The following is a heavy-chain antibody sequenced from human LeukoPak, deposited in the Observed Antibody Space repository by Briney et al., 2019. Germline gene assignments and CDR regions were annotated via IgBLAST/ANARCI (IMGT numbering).Heavy chain of an antibody. D-gene: IGHD3-10*01. CDR3: ARGRYGSESYYNSFDY. CDR2: ISSSSSYI. V-gene: IGHV3-21*01. Sequence: GGSLRLSCAASGFTFSSYSMNWVRQTPGKGLEWVSSISSSSSYIYYADSVKGRFTISRDNAKNSLYLQMNSLRAEDTAVYYCARGRYGSESYYNSFDYWGQGTLVTVSS. J-gene: IGHJ4*02. CDR1: GFTFSSYS.